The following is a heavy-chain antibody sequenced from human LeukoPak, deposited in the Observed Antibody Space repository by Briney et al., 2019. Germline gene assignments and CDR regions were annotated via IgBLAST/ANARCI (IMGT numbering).Heavy chain of an antibody. D-gene: IGHD6-19*01. Sequence: ASVKVSCKASGYTFTCYYMHWVRQAPGQGLEWMGWINPNSGGTNYAQEFQGWVTMTRDTSISTAYMELSRLRSDDTAVYYCARAPGSRYSSGWYWLDYWGQGTLVTVSS. CDR3: ARAPGSRYSSGWYWLDY. V-gene: IGHV1-2*04. CDR1: GYTFTCYY. J-gene: IGHJ4*02. CDR2: INPNSGGT.